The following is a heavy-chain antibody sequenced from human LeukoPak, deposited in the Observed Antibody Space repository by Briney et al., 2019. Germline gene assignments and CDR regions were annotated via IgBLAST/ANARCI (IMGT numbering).Heavy chain of an antibody. CDR2: ISGSGGST. V-gene: IGHV3-23*01. Sequence: PGGSLRLSCAASGFTFSNYDMSWVRQAPGKGLEWVSAISGSGGSTYYADSVKGRFTISRDDSKNTLYLQMNSLRADDTAVYYCAKAPVTSCRGAYCYPFDSWGQGTLVTVSS. CDR3: AKAPVTSCRGAYCYPFDS. CDR1: GFTFSNYD. J-gene: IGHJ4*02. D-gene: IGHD2-21*01.